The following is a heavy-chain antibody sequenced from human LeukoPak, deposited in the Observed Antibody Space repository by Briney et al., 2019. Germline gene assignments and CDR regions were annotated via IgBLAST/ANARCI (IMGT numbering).Heavy chain of an antibody. CDR3: ARVYYDSSGYYYESYYMDV. D-gene: IGHD3-22*01. CDR2: IYYSGST. CDR1: GGSISSSSYY. Sequence: SETLSLTCTVSGGSISSSSYYWGWIRQPPGKGLEWIGSIYYSGSTYYNPSLKSRVTISVDTSKNQFSLKLSSVTAADTAVYYCARVYYDSSGYYYESYYMDVWGKGTTVTVSS. J-gene: IGHJ6*03. V-gene: IGHV4-39*07.